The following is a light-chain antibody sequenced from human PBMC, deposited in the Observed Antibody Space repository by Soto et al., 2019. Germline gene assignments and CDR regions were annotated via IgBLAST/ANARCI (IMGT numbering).Light chain of an antibody. CDR2: GAS. J-gene: IGKJ5*01. CDR1: QSVSSSD. Sequence: MVLTQAQGTLSLSYWKGSTLSVRASQSVSSSDLAWYQQKPGQAPRLLIYGASSRATGIPDRFSGSGSGTDFTLTISSLEPEDFAVYYCQQYGNSPITFGQGTRLEIK. CDR3: QQYGNSPIT. V-gene: IGKV3-20*01.